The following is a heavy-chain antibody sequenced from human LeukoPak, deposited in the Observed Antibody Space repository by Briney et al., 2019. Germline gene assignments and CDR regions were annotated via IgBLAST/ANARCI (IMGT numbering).Heavy chain of an antibody. CDR3: ARGFTMIVVVPYDAFDI. D-gene: IGHD3-22*01. CDR2: IYYSGST. J-gene: IGHJ3*02. Sequence: PSETLSLTCTVSGGSISSSSYYWGWIRQPPGKGLEWIGSIYYSGSTYYNPSLKSRVTISVDTSKNQFSLKLSSVTAADTAVYYCARGFTMIVVVPYDAFDIWGQGTMVTVSS. CDR1: GGSISSSSYY. V-gene: IGHV4-39*07.